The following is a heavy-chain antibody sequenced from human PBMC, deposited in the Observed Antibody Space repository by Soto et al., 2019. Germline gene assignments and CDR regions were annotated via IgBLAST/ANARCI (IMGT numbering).Heavy chain of an antibody. Sequence: QLQLQESGPGLVKPSETLSLTCTVSGGSISSSSYYWGWIRQPPGKGLEWIGGIYSSGSTYYNPSLKSRCTISVDTSKNQFSLKLSSVTAADTAVYYCAEHWNYDYWGQGTLVTVSS. CDR2: IYSSGST. CDR1: GGSISSSSYY. V-gene: IGHV4-39*01. J-gene: IGHJ4*02. D-gene: IGHD1-7*01. CDR3: AEHWNYDY.